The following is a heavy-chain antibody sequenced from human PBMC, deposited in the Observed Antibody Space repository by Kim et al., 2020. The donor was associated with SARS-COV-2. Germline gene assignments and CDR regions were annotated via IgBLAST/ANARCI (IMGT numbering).Heavy chain of an antibody. V-gene: IGHV3-23*01. CDR3: AKDRGSGWYEDLDY. J-gene: IGHJ4*02. CDR1: GFTFGNYA. D-gene: IGHD6-19*01. CDR2: IRGSGGSI. Sequence: GGSLRLSCAASGFTFGNYAMTWVRQAPGKGLEWVSFIRGSGGSIYYADFVKGRFTISRDNSKNTLYLQMSSLRAEDTAVYYCAKDRGSGWYEDLDYWGQGTLVTVSS.